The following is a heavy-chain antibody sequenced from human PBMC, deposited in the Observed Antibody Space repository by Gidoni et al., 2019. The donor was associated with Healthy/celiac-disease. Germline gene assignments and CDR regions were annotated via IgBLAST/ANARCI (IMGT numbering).Heavy chain of an antibody. CDR1: GFTFRSYA. V-gene: IGHV3-30-3*01. D-gene: IGHD3-22*01. CDR3: ARAMYYYDSSGYLDYYYGMDV. J-gene: IGHJ6*02. CDR2: ISYDGSNK. Sequence: QVQLVESGGGVVQPGRSLRLSCAASGFTFRSYAMHWVRQAPGKGLGWVAVISYDGSNKYYADSVKGRFTISRDNSKNTLYLQMNSLRAEDTAVYYCARAMYYYDSSGYLDYYYGMDVWGQGTTVTVSS.